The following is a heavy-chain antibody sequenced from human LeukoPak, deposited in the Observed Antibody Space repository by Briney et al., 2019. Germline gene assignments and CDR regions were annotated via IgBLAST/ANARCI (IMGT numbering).Heavy chain of an antibody. CDR3: SRLGTYYYGSGSYSPDYFYYMDV. Sequence: GASVKVSCKASGYTFSTYGISWVRQAPGQGLKWMGWISTYNGDTNYSQKLQGRVTMTTDTSTSTAYMELRSLRSDDTAVYYCSRLGTYYYGSGSYSPDYFYYMDVWGKGTTVTVSS. D-gene: IGHD3-10*01. J-gene: IGHJ6*03. CDR2: ISTYNGDT. V-gene: IGHV1-18*01. CDR1: GYTFSTYG.